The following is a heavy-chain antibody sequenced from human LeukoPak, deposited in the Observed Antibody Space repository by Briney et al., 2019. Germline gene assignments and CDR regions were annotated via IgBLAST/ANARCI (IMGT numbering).Heavy chain of an antibody. CDR1: GFGFTFSNYW. V-gene: IGHV3-74*01. Sequence: GGSLRLSCAASGFGFTFSNYWMHWVRQAPGKGLVWVGRISTDGSSTVYADSVKGRFTISRDNAKNSLYLQMTSRRDAKNSLYLEMNSLRAEDTAVYYCAREGSSSSSGGFDIWGQGTMVTVSS. J-gene: IGHJ3*02. CDR3: MNSLRAEDTAVYYCAREGSSSSSGGFDI. CDR2: ISTDGSST. D-gene: IGHD6-6*01.